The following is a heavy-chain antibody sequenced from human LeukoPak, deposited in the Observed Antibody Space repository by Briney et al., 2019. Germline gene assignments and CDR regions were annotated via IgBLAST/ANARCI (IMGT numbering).Heavy chain of an antibody. Sequence: GGSLRLSCAASGFTFSSYDMHWVRQATGKVLEWVSAIGTAGDTYYPGSVKGRFTISRDNAKNTLYLQMNSLRAEDTAVYYCARVGSYSSGWYAYDYWGQRTLVTVSS. V-gene: IGHV3-13*01. CDR2: IGTAGDT. CDR3: ARVGSYSSGWYAYDY. J-gene: IGHJ4*02. CDR1: GFTFSSYD. D-gene: IGHD6-19*01.